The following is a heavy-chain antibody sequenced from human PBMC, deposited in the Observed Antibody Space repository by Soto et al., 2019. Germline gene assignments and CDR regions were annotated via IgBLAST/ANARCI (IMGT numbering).Heavy chain of an antibody. CDR2: IIPIFGTA. CDR3: ARRNSYYYYMDV. J-gene: IGHJ6*03. V-gene: IGHV1-69*06. Sequence: SVKVSCKASGGTFSSYAISWVRQAPGQGLEWMGGIIPIFGTANYAQKLQGRVTITGDTSTSTAYMELSSLRSEDTAVYYCARRNSYYYYMDVWGKGTTVTVSS. CDR1: GGTFSSYA.